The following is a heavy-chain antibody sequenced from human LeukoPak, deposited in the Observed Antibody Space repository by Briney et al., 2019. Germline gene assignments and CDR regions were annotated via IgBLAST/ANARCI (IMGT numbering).Heavy chain of an antibody. J-gene: IGHJ4*02. CDR1: GFTFSCFT. CDR3: ARVGNGRSWDY. Sequence: GGSLRLSCAASGFTFSCFTMNWARQVPGKGLEWVSYISLGSSTMFYADSVKGRFTISRDNAKNSLYLQMNSLRDDDTAVYYCARVGNGRSWDYWGQGTLVSVSS. D-gene: IGHD2-15*01. V-gene: IGHV3-48*02. CDR2: ISLGSSTM.